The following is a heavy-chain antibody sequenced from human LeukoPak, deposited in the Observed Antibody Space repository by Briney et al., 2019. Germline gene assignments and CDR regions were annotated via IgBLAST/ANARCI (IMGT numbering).Heavy chain of an antibody. Sequence: ASVKVSCKASGYTFTTYGITWVRQAPGQGLEWVRWISAYNGDTNYAQKFQGRVTMMTDTSRTTAYMELRSLRSDDTAVYYCARASTRAAATGYDPWGQGSLVTVSS. CDR2: ISAYNGDT. D-gene: IGHD6-13*01. V-gene: IGHV1-18*01. J-gene: IGHJ5*02. CDR1: GYTFTTYG. CDR3: ARASTRAAATGYDP.